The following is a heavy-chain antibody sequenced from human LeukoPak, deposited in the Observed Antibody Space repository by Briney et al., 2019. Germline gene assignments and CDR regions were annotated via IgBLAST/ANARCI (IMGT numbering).Heavy chain of an antibody. D-gene: IGHD3-10*01. CDR2: INPNSGGT. J-gene: IGHJ4*02. CDR3: ARVGYYGSGSYCPY. CDR1: GYTFTGYY. V-gene: IGHV1-2*02. Sequence: ASVKVSCKASGYTFTGYYMHWVRQAPGQGLEWMGWINPNSGGTNYAQKFQGRVTMTRDTSISTAYMELSRLRSDDTAVYYCARVGYYGSGSYCPYWGQGTLVTASS.